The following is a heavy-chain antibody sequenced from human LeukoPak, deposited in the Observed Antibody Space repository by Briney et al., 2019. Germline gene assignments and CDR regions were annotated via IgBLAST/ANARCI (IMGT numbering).Heavy chain of an antibody. V-gene: IGHV1-2*02. Sequence: GASVKVSCKASGYTFTSYSISWVRQAPGQGLEWMGWINPNSGGTNYAQKFQGRVTMTRDTSISTAYMELSSLRSEDTAVYYCARGGIAARPNYYYYYMDVWGKGTTVTVSS. J-gene: IGHJ6*03. CDR1: GYTFTSYS. D-gene: IGHD6-6*01. CDR3: ARGGIAARPNYYYYYMDV. CDR2: INPNSGGT.